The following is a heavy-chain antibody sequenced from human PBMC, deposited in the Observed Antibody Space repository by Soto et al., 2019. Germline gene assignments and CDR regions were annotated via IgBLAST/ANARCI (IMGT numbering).Heavy chain of an antibody. V-gene: IGHV4-30-4*01. CDR2: IYYSGST. J-gene: IGHJ6*02. CDR1: GDSIRSGNHY. Sequence: PSETLSLTCTVSGDSIRSGNHYWSWIRQPPGRGLEWIGYIYYSGSTYYNPSLKSRVTISIDTSKNQFSLKLSSVTAADTAVYYCARVRAYYDFWSGYGGGYYYYGMDVWGQGTTVTVSS. CDR3: ARVRAYYDFWSGYGGGYYYYGMDV. D-gene: IGHD3-3*01.